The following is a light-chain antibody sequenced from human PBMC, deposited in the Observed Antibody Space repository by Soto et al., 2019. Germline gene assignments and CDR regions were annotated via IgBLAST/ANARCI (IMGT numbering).Light chain of an antibody. CDR1: QSVNNY. J-gene: IGKJ2*01. CDR3: HQRSTWPHT. CDR2: DAS. Sequence: EIVLTQSPATLSLSPGERATLSCGASQSVNNYLAWYQQKPGQAPRLLIYDASNRATGIPARFSGSGSGTDFTLTINSLEPEDFAVYYCHQRSTWPHTFGQGTKLEIK. V-gene: IGKV3-11*01.